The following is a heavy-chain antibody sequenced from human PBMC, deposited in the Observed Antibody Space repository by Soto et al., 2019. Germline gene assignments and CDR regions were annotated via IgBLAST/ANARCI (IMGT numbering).Heavy chain of an antibody. CDR1: GYTFTSSS. D-gene: IGHD3-9*01. V-gene: IGHV1-18*04. CDR3: ARPPGYISDWYYFDL. J-gene: IGHJ4*02. Sequence: GASVKVSCKASGYTFTSSSIGWVRQAPGQGLEWMGWINVYNGNTKYAQQLQGRVTLTTDTSTSTAYMDLRSLRSDDTAVYYCARPPGYISDWYYFDLWGQGTQVTVSS. CDR2: INVYNGNT.